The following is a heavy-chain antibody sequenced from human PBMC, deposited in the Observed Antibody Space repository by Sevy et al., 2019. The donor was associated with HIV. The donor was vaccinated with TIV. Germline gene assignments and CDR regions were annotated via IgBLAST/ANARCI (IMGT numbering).Heavy chain of an antibody. CDR3: ARDLFYCSSTSCYEYGMDV. D-gene: IGHD2-2*01. Sequence: ASVKVSRKASGYTFTGYYMHWVRQAPGQGLEWMGWINPNSGGTNYAQKFQGRVTMTRDTSISTAYMELSRLRSDDTAVYYCARDLFYCSSTSCYEYGMDVWGQGTTVTVSS. V-gene: IGHV1-2*02. CDR1: GYTFTGYY. CDR2: INPNSGGT. J-gene: IGHJ6*02.